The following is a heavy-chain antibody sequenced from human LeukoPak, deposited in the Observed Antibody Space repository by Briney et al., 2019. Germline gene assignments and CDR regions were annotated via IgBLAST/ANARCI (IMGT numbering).Heavy chain of an antibody. CDR3: AKEAVYYDSSGYSPYYGMDV. CDR2: VSETGDSK. V-gene: IGHV3-23*01. D-gene: IGHD3-22*01. CDR1: GFTFNNYG. Sequence: PGGSLRLSCAASGFTFNNYGMSWVRQAPGRGLEWVSSVSETGDSKYHADSVQGRFTISRDNSKNTLYLQMNSLRAEDTAVYYCAKEAVYYDSSGYSPYYGMDVWGQGTTVTVSS. J-gene: IGHJ6*02.